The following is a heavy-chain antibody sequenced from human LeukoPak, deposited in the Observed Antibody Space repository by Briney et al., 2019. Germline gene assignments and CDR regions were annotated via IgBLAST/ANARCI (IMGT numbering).Heavy chain of an antibody. CDR1: GFTFSSYA. D-gene: IGHD3-16*02. Sequence: PGGSLRLSCAASGFTFSSYAMSWVRQAPGKGLEWVSAISGSGGSTYYADSVKGRFTISRDNSKNTLYLQMNSLRAEDTAVYYCAKARQGVISYYYYYMGVWGKGTTVTVSS. CDR3: AKARQGVISYYYYYMGV. V-gene: IGHV3-23*01. J-gene: IGHJ6*03. CDR2: ISGSGGST.